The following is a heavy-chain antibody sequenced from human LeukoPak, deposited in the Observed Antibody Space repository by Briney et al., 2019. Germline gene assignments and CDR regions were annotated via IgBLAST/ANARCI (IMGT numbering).Heavy chain of an antibody. D-gene: IGHD1-14*01. CDR1: GYTFTGYY. CDR3: ARDSAQGSDEPTYYFDY. CDR2: INPSGGST. V-gene: IGHV1-46*01. J-gene: IGHJ4*02. Sequence: ASVKVSCKASGYTFTGYYMHWVRQAPGQGLEWMGIINPSGGSTSYAQKFQGRVTMTRDTSTSTVYMELSSLRSEDTAVYYCARDSAQGSDEPTYYFDYWGQGTLVTVSS.